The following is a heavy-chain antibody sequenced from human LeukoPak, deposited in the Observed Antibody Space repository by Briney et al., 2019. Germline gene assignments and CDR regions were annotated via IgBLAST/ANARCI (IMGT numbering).Heavy chain of an antibody. CDR2: ISSSSSYI. V-gene: IGHV3-21*01. CDR1: GFTFSSYT. J-gene: IGHJ6*03. CDR3: ASQASGYDLYYYYYMDV. D-gene: IGHD5-12*01. Sequence: GGSLRLSCAASGFTFSSYTMNWVCQAPGKGLEWVSSISSSSSYIYYADSVKGRLTISRDNSKNTLYLQMNSLRAEDTAVYYCASQASGYDLYYYYYMDVWGKGTTVTVSS.